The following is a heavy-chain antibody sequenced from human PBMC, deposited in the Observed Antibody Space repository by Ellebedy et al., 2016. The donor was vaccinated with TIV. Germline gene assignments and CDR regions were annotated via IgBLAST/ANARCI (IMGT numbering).Heavy chain of an antibody. J-gene: IGHJ2*01. CDR3: ARASFYDVDLSGWYFDL. Sequence: GGSLRLSCAASGFTFSDYYMSWIRQAPGKGLEWISYISTGGSTVYYADSVKGRFTISRDNAKNSLYLQMTSLRAEDTAIYYCARASFYDVDLSGWYFDLWGRGTLVTVSS. CDR1: GFTFSDYY. D-gene: IGHD3-10*02. CDR2: ISTGGSTV. V-gene: IGHV3-11*01.